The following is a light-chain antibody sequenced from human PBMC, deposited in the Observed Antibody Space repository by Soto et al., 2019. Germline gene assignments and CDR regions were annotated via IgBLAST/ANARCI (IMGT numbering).Light chain of an antibody. Sequence: EIVMTQSPATLSVSPVERGTLSCRASQSVSSNLAWYQQKPGQAPRLLIYGASTRATGIPARFSGSGSGTEFTLTIGSLQSEDFAVYYCQQYNSWPRTFGQGTKVEVK. CDR1: QSVSSN. CDR3: QQYNSWPRT. CDR2: GAS. V-gene: IGKV3-15*01. J-gene: IGKJ1*01.